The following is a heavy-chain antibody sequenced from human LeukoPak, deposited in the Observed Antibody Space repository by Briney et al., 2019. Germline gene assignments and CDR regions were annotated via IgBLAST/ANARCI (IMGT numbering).Heavy chain of an antibody. V-gene: IGHV4-4*07. CDR2: AYISGSS. Sequence: SETLSLTCTVSGDSISNYYWSWIRQPAGKGLEWIGRAYISGSSNYNPSLKSRVTMSVDTSKNQFSLKLSSVTAADTAVYYCARESCRSISCYNNWFDPWGQGTLVTVSS. CDR1: GDSISNYY. J-gene: IGHJ5*02. CDR3: ARESCRSISCYNNWFDP. D-gene: IGHD3-10*01.